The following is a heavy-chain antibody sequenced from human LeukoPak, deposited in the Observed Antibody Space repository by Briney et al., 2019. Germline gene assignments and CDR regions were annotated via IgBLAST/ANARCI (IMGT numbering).Heavy chain of an antibody. Sequence: GGSLRLSCAASGFTFDDYAMHWVRQAPGKGLEWISAINWNSVTIAYADSVKGRFTISRDNAKNSLYLQMKSLRTEDTALYYCARATGASIVGATNWFDPWGQGTLVTVSS. CDR3: ARATGASIVGATNWFDP. CDR2: INWNSVTI. CDR1: GFTFDDYA. J-gene: IGHJ5*02. V-gene: IGHV3-9*01. D-gene: IGHD1-26*01.